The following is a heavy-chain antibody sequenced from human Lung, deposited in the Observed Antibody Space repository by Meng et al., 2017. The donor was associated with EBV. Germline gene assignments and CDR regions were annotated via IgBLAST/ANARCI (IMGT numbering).Heavy chain of an antibody. Sequence: QVQLQERGQGLVKPSGPLSLTVTCSGDSISSDIWWGWVRQPPGKGLEWIGEVYHRGDTNYNPSLKSRVVISVDRSKNQFSLNLSSVTAADTAVYYCGRDQGRQLINHWGQGTLVTVSS. CDR1: GDSISSDIW. V-gene: IGHV4-4*02. J-gene: IGHJ4*02. CDR3: GRDQGRQLINH. D-gene: IGHD1-1*01. CDR2: VYHRGDT.